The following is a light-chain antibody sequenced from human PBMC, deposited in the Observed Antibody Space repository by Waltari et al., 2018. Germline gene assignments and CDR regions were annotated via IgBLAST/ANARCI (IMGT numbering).Light chain of an antibody. Sequence: SYDLTQPPSVSVSPGQTARITCSADAFPNLYAFWYQQKPGQAPLLVIHKDTQWSSGIPERFSGSSSGTTVTLTISGVQAEDEADYYCQSADSSGIYPTVVFGGGTRLTVL. CDR1: AFPNLY. CDR3: QSADSSGIYPTVV. J-gene: IGLJ2*01. V-gene: IGLV3-25*03. CDR2: KDT.